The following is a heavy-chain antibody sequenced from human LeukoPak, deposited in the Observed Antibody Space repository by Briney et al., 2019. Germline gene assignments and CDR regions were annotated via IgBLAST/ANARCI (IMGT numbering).Heavy chain of an antibody. CDR3: ARYYYDSKNDAFDI. J-gene: IGHJ3*02. V-gene: IGHV1-69*06. CDR2: IIPIFGTA. CDR1: GGTFSSYA. D-gene: IGHD3-22*01. Sequence: GASVKVSCKASGGTFSSYAISWVRQAPGQGLEWMGGIIPIFGTANYAQKFQGRVTTTADKSTGTAYMELSSLRSEDTAVYYCARYYYDSKNDAFDIWGQGTMVTVSS.